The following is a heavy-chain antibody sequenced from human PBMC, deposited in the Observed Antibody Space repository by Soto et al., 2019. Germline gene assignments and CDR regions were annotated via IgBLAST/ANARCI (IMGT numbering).Heavy chain of an antibody. J-gene: IGHJ5*02. V-gene: IGHV4-4*07. Sequence: SETLSLTCTVSGGSISSYYWSWIRQPAGKGLEWIGRIYTSGSTNYNPSLKSRVTMSVDTSKNQFSLKLSSVTAADTAVYYCARDREYYDSSCSNNWFDPWGQVTLVTVSS. CDR1: GGSISSYY. CDR2: IYTSGST. D-gene: IGHD3-22*01. CDR3: ARDREYYDSSCSNNWFDP.